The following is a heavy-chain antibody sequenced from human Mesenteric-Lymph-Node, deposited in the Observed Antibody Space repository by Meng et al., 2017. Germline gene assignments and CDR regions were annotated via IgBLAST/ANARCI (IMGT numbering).Heavy chain of an antibody. V-gene: IGHV1-46*01. CDR1: GYTVTSYY. CDR2: IKPSDGST. J-gene: IGHJ4*02. CDR3: AKIRSELAAAGINY. Sequence: ASVKVSCKASGYTVTSYYMHWVRQAPGQGPEWMGIIKPSDGSTTYAQKFQGRVTVTRDTSTSTVYLDLSGLRSEDTAVYYCAKIRSELAAAGINYWGQGTLVTVSS. D-gene: IGHD6-13*01.